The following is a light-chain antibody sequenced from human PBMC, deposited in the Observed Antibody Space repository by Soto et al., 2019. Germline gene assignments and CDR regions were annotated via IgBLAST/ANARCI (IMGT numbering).Light chain of an antibody. J-gene: IGKJ2*01. CDR3: QQYDIHST. V-gene: IGKV1-5*01. Sequence: DIQMTQSPSTLSASVGDRVTITCRASQSIRNWLAWYQQKPGKAPNLLIYAASSLQSGVPSRFSGSGSGTEFTLTITSLQADDFATYYCQQYDIHSTFGQGTKLEIK. CDR2: AAS. CDR1: QSIRNW.